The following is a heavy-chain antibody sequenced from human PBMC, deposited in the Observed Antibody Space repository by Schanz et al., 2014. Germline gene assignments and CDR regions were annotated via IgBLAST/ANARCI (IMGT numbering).Heavy chain of an antibody. CDR2: ISHSGGSK. CDR1: GFTFNSYA. D-gene: IGHD2-15*01. Sequence: DVQLLESGGGLVQPGGSLRLSCAASGFTFNSYAMTWVRQAPGQGLEWVTSISHSGGSKYYADSVKGRFTISRDNSENTLYLQMNSLSADDTAVFYCAKRMGYCSGGTGYDYYYYGLDVWGQGTTVTVSS. V-gene: IGHV3-23*01. CDR3: AKRMGYCSGGTGYDYYYYGLDV. J-gene: IGHJ6*02.